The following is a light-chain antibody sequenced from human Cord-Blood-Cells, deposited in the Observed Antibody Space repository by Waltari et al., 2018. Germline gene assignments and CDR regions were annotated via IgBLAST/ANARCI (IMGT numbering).Light chain of an antibody. Sequence: EIVLTQSPATLSLSPGERATLPRAASQSVSSSYLAWYQQKPGLAPRLLIYDASSRATGIPDRFSGSGSGTDFTLTISRLEPEDFAVYYCQQYGSSPYTFGQGTKLEIK. CDR2: DAS. V-gene: IGKV3D-20*01. CDR3: QQYGSSPYT. J-gene: IGKJ2*01. CDR1: QSVSSSY.